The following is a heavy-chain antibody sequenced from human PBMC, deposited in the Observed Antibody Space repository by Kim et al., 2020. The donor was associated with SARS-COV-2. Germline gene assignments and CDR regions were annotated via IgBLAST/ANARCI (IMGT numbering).Heavy chain of an antibody. J-gene: IGHJ1*01. D-gene: IGHD4-17*01. CDR3: ARDEYDGDYRYFQH. CDR2: IYSGGST. CDR1: GFTVSSNY. Sequence: GGSLRLSCAASGFTVSSNYMSWVRQDPGKGLEWVSVIYSGGSTYYADSVKGRFTISRDNSKNTLYLQMNSLRAEDTAVYYCARDEYDGDYRYFQHWGQGTLVTVSS. V-gene: IGHV3-53*01.